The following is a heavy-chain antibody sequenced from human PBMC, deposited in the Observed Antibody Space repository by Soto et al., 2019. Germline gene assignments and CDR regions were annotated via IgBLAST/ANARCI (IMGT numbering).Heavy chain of an antibody. V-gene: IGHV1-46*01. CDR2: INPSGGST. J-gene: IGHJ3*02. D-gene: IGHD3-22*01. CDR3: AGTYYYDSSAGAFDI. Sequence: APGQGLEWMGIINPSGGSTSYAQKFQGRVTMTRDTSTSTVYMELSSLRSEDTAVYYCAGTYYYDSSAGAFDIWGQGTMVTVSS.